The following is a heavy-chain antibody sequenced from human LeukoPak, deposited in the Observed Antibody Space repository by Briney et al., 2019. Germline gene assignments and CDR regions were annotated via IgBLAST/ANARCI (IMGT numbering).Heavy chain of an antibody. CDR2: ISSSSSYI. Sequence: GGSLRLSCAASGFTFTSYSMNWVRQAPGKELEWVSSISSSSSYIYYADSVKGRFTISRDNAKNSLYLQMNSLRAEDTAVYYCASMGATNLFDYWGQGTLVTVSS. D-gene: IGHD1-26*01. CDR1: GFTFTSYS. CDR3: ASMGATNLFDY. J-gene: IGHJ4*02. V-gene: IGHV3-21*01.